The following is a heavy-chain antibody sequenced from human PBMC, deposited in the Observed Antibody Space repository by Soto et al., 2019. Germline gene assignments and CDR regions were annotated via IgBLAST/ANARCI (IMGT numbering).Heavy chain of an antibody. CDR3: ARARMSDSSGYPGCFDY. CDR2: IIPIFGTA. J-gene: IGHJ4*02. D-gene: IGHD3-22*01. Sequence: SVKVSCKASGGTFSIYAISGVLQSPLQWLEWMGGIIPIFGTANYAQKFRGRVTITADESTSTAYMELSSLRSEDTAVYYCARARMSDSSGYPGCFDYWGQGTLVTVSS. CDR1: GGTFSIYA. V-gene: IGHV1-69*13.